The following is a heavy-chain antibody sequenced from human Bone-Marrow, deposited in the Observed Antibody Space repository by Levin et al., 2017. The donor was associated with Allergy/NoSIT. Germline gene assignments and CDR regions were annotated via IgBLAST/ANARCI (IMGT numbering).Heavy chain of an antibody. Sequence: PGGSLRLSCVATDFNVGSSPMSWVRQAPGGGLEWVSMILSGGSTFYADSVKGRFTISRDNSKNMVYLQMDRLRVDDTAVYYCARLSSGRSYYYGMDVWGQGTTVTVSS. CDR2: ILSGGST. J-gene: IGHJ6*02. V-gene: IGHV3-66*01. CDR1: DFNVGSSP. D-gene: IGHD1-1*01. CDR3: ARLSSGRSYYYGMDV.